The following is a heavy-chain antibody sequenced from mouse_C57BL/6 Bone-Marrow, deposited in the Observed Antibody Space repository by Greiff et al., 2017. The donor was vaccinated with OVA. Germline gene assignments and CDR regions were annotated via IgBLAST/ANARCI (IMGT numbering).Heavy chain of an antibody. CDR1: GYTFTSYT. CDR3: AREDGNCVAY. V-gene: IGHV1-4*01. J-gene: IGHJ3*01. CDR2: INPSSGYT. D-gene: IGHD2-1*01. Sequence: QVQLQQSGAELARPGASVKMSCKASGYTFTSYTMHWVKQRPGQGLEWIGYINPSSGYTKYNQKFKDKATLTAAKSSSTAYMQLSSLTSEDSAVYYCAREDGNCVAYWCQGTLVTVSA.